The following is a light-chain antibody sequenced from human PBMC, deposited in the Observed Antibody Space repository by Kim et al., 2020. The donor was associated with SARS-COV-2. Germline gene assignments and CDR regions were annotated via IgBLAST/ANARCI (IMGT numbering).Light chain of an antibody. CDR3: AAWDDSLSGFYV. Sequence: QRVTISCSGGGSNIGSDYVYWYQQLPGTAPKLLIYRNNQRPSGVPDRFSGSKSGTSASLAISGLRSEDEADYYCAAWDDSLSGFYVFGTGTKVTVL. V-gene: IGLV1-47*01. CDR2: RNN. J-gene: IGLJ1*01. CDR1: GSNIGSDY.